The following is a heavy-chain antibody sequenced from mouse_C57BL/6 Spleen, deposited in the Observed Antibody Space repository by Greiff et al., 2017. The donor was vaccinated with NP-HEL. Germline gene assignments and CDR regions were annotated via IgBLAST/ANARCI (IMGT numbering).Heavy chain of an antibody. CDR3: ARYLRYAMDY. Sequence: QVQLQQSGAELARPGASVKMSCKASGYTFTSYTMHWVKQRPGQGLEWIGYINPSSGYTKYNQKFKDKATLTADKSSSTAYMQLSSLTSEDSAFYYCARYLRYAMDYWGQGTSVTVSS. D-gene: IGHD1-1*01. CDR2: INPSSGYT. CDR1: GYTFTSYT. V-gene: IGHV1-4*01. J-gene: IGHJ4*01.